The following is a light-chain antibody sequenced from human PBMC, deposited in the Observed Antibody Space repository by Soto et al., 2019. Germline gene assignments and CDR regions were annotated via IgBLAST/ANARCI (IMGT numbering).Light chain of an antibody. J-gene: IGKJ1*01. Sequence: DIVMTQSPLSLPVTPGEPASISCRSSQSLLHTNGHNSLDWYLQKPGQSPQLLIYLGSNRASGVXDXYSGSGSGTDFTLKISRVEAEDVGVYYCMQALQTPPTFGQGTKVEI. CDR1: QSLLHTNGHNS. CDR2: LGS. CDR3: MQALQTPPT. V-gene: IGKV2-28*01.